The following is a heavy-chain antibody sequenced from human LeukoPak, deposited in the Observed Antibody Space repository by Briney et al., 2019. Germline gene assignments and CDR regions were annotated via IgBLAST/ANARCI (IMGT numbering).Heavy chain of an antibody. CDR3: ARGRIAAAGNGVKELVY. D-gene: IGHD6-13*01. Sequence: ASVTVSCKASGYTFTSYDINWVRQATGQGLEWMGWMNPNSGNTGYAQKFQGRVTITRNTSISTAYMELSSLRSEDTAVYYCARGRIAAAGNGVKELVYWGQGTLVTVSS. CDR2: MNPNSGNT. CDR1: GYTFTSYD. J-gene: IGHJ4*02. V-gene: IGHV1-8*03.